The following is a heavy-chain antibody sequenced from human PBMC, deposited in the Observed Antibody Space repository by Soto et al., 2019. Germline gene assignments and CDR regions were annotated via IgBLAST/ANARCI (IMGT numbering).Heavy chain of an antibody. D-gene: IGHD2-15*01. CDR2: INYSGST. Sequence: SETLSLTCTVSGDSMISNGFYWSWIRQPPGKGLEWIAYINYSGSTYANPSLKTPIDISIDTSKNQFSLNLTSVTAADTAVYYCARQDRVVVEGRWFDPWGQGTLVTVSS. J-gene: IGHJ5*02. CDR3: ARQDRVVVEGRWFDP. V-gene: IGHV4-30-4*01. CDR1: GDSMISNGFY.